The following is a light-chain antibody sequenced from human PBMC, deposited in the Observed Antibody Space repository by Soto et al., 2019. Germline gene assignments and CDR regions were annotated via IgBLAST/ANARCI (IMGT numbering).Light chain of an antibody. V-gene: IGKV3-20*01. CDR2: GAS. J-gene: IGKJ4*01. Sequence: EILLTQSSGTLSFSPVERATLSCRGSQSVSSSYLAWYQQKPGQAPRLLIFGASIRVTGIPDRFIGSGSGTDFTLTINSLQSEDFAIYYCQRYNNWPLTFGGGTKVDIK. CDR1: QSVSSSY. CDR3: QRYNNWPLT.